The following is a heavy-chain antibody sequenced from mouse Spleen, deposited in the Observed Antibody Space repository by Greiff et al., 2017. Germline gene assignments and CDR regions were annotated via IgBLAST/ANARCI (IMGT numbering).Heavy chain of an antibody. CDR1: GYSFTGYF. CDR2: INPYNGDT. D-gene: IGHD1-1*01. Sequence: VQLQQSGPELVKPGDSVKISCKASGYSFTGYFMNWVMQSHGKSLEWIGRINPYNGDTFYNQKFKGKATLTVDKSSSTAHMELRSLTSEDSAVYYCARDYGSSSLAMDYWGQGTSVTVSS. V-gene: IGHV1-20*01. J-gene: IGHJ4*01. CDR3: ARDYGSSSLAMDY.